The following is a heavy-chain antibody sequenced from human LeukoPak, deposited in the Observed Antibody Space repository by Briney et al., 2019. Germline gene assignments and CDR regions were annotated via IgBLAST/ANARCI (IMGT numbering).Heavy chain of an antibody. CDR1: GYTFTDYD. Sequence: ASVKVSCKASGYTFTDYDMHRVRQAPGQGLEWMGWINPNSDGTNYASKFQGRVTMTSDTSISTAYMELSRLRSEDTAVYYCARDRTVKKGGLFDHWGQGTLVTVSA. J-gene: IGHJ4*02. CDR2: INPNSDGT. V-gene: IGHV1-2*02. CDR3: ARDRTVKKGGLFDH. D-gene: IGHD1-1*01.